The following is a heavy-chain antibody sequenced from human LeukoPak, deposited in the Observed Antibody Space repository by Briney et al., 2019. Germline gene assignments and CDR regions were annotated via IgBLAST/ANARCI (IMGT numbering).Heavy chain of an antibody. Sequence: ASVKVSCKASGYTFTSYAMRWVRQAPGQRLEWMGWINAGNGNTKYSQKFQGRVTITRDTSASTAYMELSSLRSEDTAVYYCARMEYDFWSGYDYWGQGTLVTVSS. V-gene: IGHV1-3*01. CDR2: INAGNGNT. CDR3: ARMEYDFWSGYDY. CDR1: GYTFTSYA. J-gene: IGHJ4*02. D-gene: IGHD3-3*01.